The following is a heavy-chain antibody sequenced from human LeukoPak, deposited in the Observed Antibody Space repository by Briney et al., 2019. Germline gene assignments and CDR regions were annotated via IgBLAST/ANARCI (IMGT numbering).Heavy chain of an antibody. J-gene: IGHJ4*02. D-gene: IGHD3-22*01. CDR2: ISSSGSTI. V-gene: IGHV3-11*01. Sequence: GGSLRLSCAASGFTFSDYYMSWIRQAPGKGLEWVSYISSSGSTIYYADSVKGRFTISRDNAKNSLYLQMNSLRAEDTAVYYCASQQGGEYYYDSSGYYPGFYFDYWGQGTLVTVSS. CDR1: GFTFSDYY. CDR3: ASQQGGEYYYDSSGYYPGFYFDY.